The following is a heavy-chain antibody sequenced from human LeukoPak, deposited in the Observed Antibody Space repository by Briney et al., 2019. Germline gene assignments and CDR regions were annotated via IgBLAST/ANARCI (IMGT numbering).Heavy chain of an antibody. D-gene: IGHD2-2*01. Sequence: ASVKVSCKASGYTFTGYYMHWVRQAPGQGLEWMGWINPKTGDTNYAQKFQGRVTMTRDTSISTAYMELSRLRSDDTAVYYCARGSVVVLAATTEWGQGTLVTVSA. CDR1: GYTFTGYY. CDR3: ARGSVVVLAATTE. CDR2: INPKTGDT. V-gene: IGHV1-2*02. J-gene: IGHJ4*02.